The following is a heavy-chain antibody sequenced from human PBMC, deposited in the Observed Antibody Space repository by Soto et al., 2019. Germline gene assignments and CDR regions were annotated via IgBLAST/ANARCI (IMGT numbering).Heavy chain of an antibody. CDR2: MSATGGST. CDR3: AKSWGDTWQQSAFDI. CDR1: GFSFSSYS. J-gene: IGHJ3*02. Sequence: VQLLESGGDLIQPGGSLRLSCAASGFSFSSYSMSWVRQVPGKGLEWVSGMSATGGSTYYEDSVKGRFTTSRDNSRKTLYLQMNSLRADDTAVYYCAKSWGDTWQQSAFDIWGLGTMVTVSA. V-gene: IGHV3-23*01. D-gene: IGHD5-18*01.